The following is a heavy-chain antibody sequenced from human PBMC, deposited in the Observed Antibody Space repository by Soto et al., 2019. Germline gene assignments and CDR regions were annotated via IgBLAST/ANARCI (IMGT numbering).Heavy chain of an antibody. CDR3: ATHAFDP. CDR1: GLTFSSYG. CDR2: IWYDGSNK. D-gene: IGHD2-15*01. Sequence: PGGSLRLPCAASGLTFSSYGMHWVRQAPGKGLEWVAVIWYDGSNKYYADSVKGRFTISRDNSKNTLYLQMNSLRAEDTAVYYCATHAFDPWGQGTLVTVSS. J-gene: IGHJ5*02. V-gene: IGHV3-33*01.